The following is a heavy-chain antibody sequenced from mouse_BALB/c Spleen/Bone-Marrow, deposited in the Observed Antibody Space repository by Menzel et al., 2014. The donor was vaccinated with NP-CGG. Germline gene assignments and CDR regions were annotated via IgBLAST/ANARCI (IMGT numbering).Heavy chain of an antibody. Sequence: QVQLKQSGAELMKPGASVKISCKATGYTFSSYWIEWVKQRPGHGLEWIGEILPESGSTNYNEKFKGKATFTADTSSNTAYMQLSSLTSEDSAVYYCARSTGTWDYWGQGTTLTVSS. V-gene: IGHV1-9*01. J-gene: IGHJ2*01. CDR3: ARSTGTWDY. D-gene: IGHD4-1*02. CDR2: ILPESGST. CDR1: GYTFSSYW.